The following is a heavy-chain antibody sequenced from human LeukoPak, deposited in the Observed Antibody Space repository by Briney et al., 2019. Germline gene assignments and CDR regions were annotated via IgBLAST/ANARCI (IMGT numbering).Heavy chain of an antibody. CDR1: GFTFSSYE. V-gene: IGHV3-48*03. CDR3: ARDSSSSATGVCAY. Sequence: GGSLRLSCAASGFTFSSYEMNWVRQAPGKGLEWVSYISSSGSTIYYADSVKGRFTISRDNAKNSLYLQMNSLRAEDTAVYYCARDSSSSATGVCAYWGQETLVTVSS. CDR2: ISSSGSTI. J-gene: IGHJ4*02. D-gene: IGHD6-6*01.